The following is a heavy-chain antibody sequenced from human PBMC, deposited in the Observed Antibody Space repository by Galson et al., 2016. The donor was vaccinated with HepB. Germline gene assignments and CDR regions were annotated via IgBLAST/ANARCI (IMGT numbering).Heavy chain of an antibody. CDR2: INHRGNS. J-gene: IGHJ3*01. D-gene: IGHD2-2*02. CDR3: ARRSPISPSAIDV. V-gene: IGHV4-34*01. Sequence: LRLSCAASGFNLRNYYMTWIRQPPGKGLGWLGEINHRGNSNYNPSLPSRVAISVHSSKYQFSLQLNSVTAADTAVYYCARRSPISPSAIDVWGQGTMVTVSS. CDR1: GFNLRNYY.